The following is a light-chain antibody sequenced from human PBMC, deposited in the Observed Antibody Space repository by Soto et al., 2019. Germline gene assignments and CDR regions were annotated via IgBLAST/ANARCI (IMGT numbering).Light chain of an antibody. CDR1: QRVSSN. V-gene: IGKV3-15*01. J-gene: IGKJ1*01. CDR2: GSS. Sequence: EVVLTQSPATLSVSPGERATLSCRASQRVSSNLAWYQQQPGQAPRLLIYGSSIRATGIPARFSGSGSGTEFTLTISTLQSEDFAVYYCQQYNNWPRTFGQGTKVDIK. CDR3: QQYNNWPRT.